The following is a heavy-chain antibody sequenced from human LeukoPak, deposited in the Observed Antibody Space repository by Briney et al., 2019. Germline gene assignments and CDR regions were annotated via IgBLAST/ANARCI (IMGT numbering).Heavy chain of an antibody. D-gene: IGHD3-22*01. Sequence: PSETLSLTCAVYGGSFSGYYWIWIRQPPGKGLEWIGEINHSGSTNYNPSLKSRVTISVDTSKNQFSLKLSSVTAADTAVYYCARGPLLTRVYDSSGYYLNYWGQGILVTVSS. CDR3: ARGPLLTRVYDSSGYYLNY. V-gene: IGHV4-34*01. J-gene: IGHJ4*02. CDR1: GGSFSGYY. CDR2: INHSGST.